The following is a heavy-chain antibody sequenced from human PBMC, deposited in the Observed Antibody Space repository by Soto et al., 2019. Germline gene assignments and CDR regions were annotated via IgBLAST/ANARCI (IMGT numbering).Heavy chain of an antibody. J-gene: IGHJ4*02. Sequence: ASVKVSCKAPGYSFTSYGISWVRQAPGQGLEWMGWISAYNGNTNYAQKLQGRVTMTTDTSTSTAYMELRSLRSDDTAVYYCARDKPDCSGGSCGDYWGQGTLVTVSS. CDR3: ARDKPDCSGGSCGDY. D-gene: IGHD2-15*01. CDR1: GYSFTSYG. V-gene: IGHV1-18*01. CDR2: ISAYNGNT.